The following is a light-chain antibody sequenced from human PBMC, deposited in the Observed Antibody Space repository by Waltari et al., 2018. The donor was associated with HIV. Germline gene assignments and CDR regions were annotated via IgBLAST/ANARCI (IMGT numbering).Light chain of an antibody. V-gene: IGLV1-44*01. CDR2: SNN. Sequence: QSVLTQPPSASGTPGQRVTISCSGSSSKIGSNTVNWYQQLPGTAPKLLIYSNNQRPSGVPDRFSGSKSGTSASLAISGLQSEEEADYYCAAWHDSLNGSWVFGGGTKLTVL. J-gene: IGLJ3*02. CDR1: SSKIGSNT. CDR3: AAWHDSLNGSWV.